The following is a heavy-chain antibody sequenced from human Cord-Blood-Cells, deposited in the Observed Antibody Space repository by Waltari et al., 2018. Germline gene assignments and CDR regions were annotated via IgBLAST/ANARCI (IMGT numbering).Heavy chain of an antibody. CDR3: ARGAGLGMNYFDY. Sequence: QVQLVQSGAEVKKPGASVQGSCKASGYTFPSYYLHWLRQAPGQGLEWMGIINPSGGSTSYAQKFQGRVTMTRDTSTSTVYMELSSLRSEDTAVYYCARGAGLGMNYFDYWGQGTLVTVSS. D-gene: IGHD7-27*01. V-gene: IGHV1-46*01. CDR2: INPSGGST. CDR1: GYTFPSYY. J-gene: IGHJ4*02.